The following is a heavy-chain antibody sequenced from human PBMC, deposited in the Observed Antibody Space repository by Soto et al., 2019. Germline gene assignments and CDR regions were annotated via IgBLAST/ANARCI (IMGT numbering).Heavy chain of an antibody. CDR2: ISGDGVST. D-gene: IGHD4-17*01. CDR1: GFTFSTYA. CDR3: AHPRGYGVFDAYDI. Sequence: TGGSLRLSCAASGFTFSTYAMSWVRQAPGKGLEWVSAISGDGVSTYYADSVKGRFTISRHYSLNRLYLQMNSLRTEDTAVYFCAHPRGYGVFDAYDIWGQGAMVTVSS. V-gene: IGHV3-23*01. J-gene: IGHJ3*02.